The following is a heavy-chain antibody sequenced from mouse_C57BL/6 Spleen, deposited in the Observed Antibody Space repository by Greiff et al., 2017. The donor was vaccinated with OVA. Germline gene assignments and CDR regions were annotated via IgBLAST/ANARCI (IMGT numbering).Heavy chain of an antibody. J-gene: IGHJ2*01. Sequence: VQLQQPGAELVRPGSSVKLSCKASGYTFTSYWMHWVKQRPIQGLEWIGNIDPSDSKTHYIQKFKDKATLTVDKSSSTAYMQLSSLTSEDAAVYYCARGGSGYYFDYWGQGTTLTVSS. CDR2: IDPSDSKT. D-gene: IGHD1-3*01. V-gene: IGHV1-52*01. CDR1: GYTFTSYW. CDR3: ARGGSGYYFDY.